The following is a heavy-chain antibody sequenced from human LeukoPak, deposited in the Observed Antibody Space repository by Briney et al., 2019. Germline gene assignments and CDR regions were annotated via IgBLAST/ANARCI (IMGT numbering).Heavy chain of an antibody. CDR2: IYYSGST. D-gene: IGHD2-15*01. Sequence: SETLSLTCTVSGGSISSSSYYWGWIRQPPGKGLEWIGSIYYSGSTYYNPSLKSRVTISVDTSKNQFSLKLSSVTAADTAVYYCARGGYCSGGSCYHYYFDYWGQGTLVTVSS. V-gene: IGHV4-39*07. CDR1: GGSISSSSYY. J-gene: IGHJ4*02. CDR3: ARGGYCSGGSCYHYYFDY.